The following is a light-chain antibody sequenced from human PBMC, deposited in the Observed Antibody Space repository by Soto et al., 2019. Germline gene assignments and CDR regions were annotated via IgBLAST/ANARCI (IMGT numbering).Light chain of an antibody. J-gene: IGKJ4*01. CDR1: QSVSRS. Sequence: EIVLTQSPATLSLSPGDRAVLSCRASQSVSRSLTWYQHKPGQAPRLLIYDASTRATGIPRRFSGSGSGTDFPLTISSLEPEDFAVYYCQQRSNRFGGGTKGEIK. CDR3: QQRSNR. V-gene: IGKV3-11*01. CDR2: DAS.